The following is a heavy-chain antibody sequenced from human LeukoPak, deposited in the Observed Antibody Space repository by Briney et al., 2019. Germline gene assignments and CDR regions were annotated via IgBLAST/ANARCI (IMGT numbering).Heavy chain of an antibody. J-gene: IGHJ4*02. Sequence: SETLSLTCTVSAGSITNYYWSWIRQPPGKGLEWIGYIYYTGSTNYNPSLKSRVSISVDTSKNQFSLKLSSVTAADTAMYYCARTLSYFDYWGQGTLVTVSS. CDR2: IYYTGST. V-gene: IGHV4-59*12. CDR3: ARTLSYFDY. CDR1: AGSITNYY.